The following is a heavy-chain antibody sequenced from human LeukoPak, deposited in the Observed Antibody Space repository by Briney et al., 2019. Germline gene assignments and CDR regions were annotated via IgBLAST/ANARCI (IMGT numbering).Heavy chain of an antibody. V-gene: IGHV1-18*01. CDR3: ARDRDTTAAGTWYY. D-gene: IGHD6-13*01. J-gene: IGHJ4*02. CDR1: GYTFTSYG. Sequence: ASVKVSCKASGYTFTSYGISWVRQAPGHGLEWMGWISAYNGNTNYAQKLQGRVTMTTDTSTSTAYMELRSLRSDDTAVYYCARDRDTTAAGTWYYWGQGTLVTVSS. CDR2: ISAYNGNT.